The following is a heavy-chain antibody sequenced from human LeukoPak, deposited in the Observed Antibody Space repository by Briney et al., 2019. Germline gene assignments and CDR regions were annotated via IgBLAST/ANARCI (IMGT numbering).Heavy chain of an antibody. CDR3: ARDAWWENDY. CDR1: GFTVSSNY. D-gene: IGHD1-26*01. V-gene: IGHV3-53*01. J-gene: IGHJ4*02. Sequence: GGSLRLSCAASGFTVSSNYMSWVRQAPGKGMEWVSVIYSGGSTYYADSVKGRFTISRDKSKNTLYLQMNSVRAEDTAVYYCARDAWWENDYWGQGTLVTVSS. CDR2: IYSGGST.